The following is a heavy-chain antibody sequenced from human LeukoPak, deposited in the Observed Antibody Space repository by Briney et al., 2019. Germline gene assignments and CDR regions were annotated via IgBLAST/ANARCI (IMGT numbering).Heavy chain of an antibody. CDR2: IYPGDSDT. V-gene: IGHV5-51*01. D-gene: IGHD6-13*01. J-gene: IGHJ5*02. CDR3: ARGLAASGMCWFDP. Sequence: GESLKISCKGSGYSFPTYWIGWVRKMPGKGLEWMEIIYPGDSDTRYSPSFQGQVTISVDKSISTAYLQWSSLKASDTAMYYCARGLAASGMCWFDPWGQGTLVTVSS. CDR1: GYSFPTYW.